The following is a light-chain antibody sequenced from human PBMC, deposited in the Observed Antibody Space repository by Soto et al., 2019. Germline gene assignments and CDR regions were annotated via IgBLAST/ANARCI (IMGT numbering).Light chain of an antibody. CDR3: SSYTSSSTLYV. V-gene: IGLV2-14*01. CDR2: DVS. J-gene: IGLJ1*01. Sequence: QSALTQPASVSGSPGQSITISCTGTSSDVGDYNYVSWYQQHPGKAPKLMIYDVSNRPSGVSNRFSGSKSGNTASLTISCLQAEDESDYYCSSYTSSSTLYVFGTGTKVTVL. CDR1: SSDVGDYNY.